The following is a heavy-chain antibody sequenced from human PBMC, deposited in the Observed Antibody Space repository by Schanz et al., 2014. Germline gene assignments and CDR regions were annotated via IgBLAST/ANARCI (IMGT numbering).Heavy chain of an antibody. CDR3: TRDRGALINHNDALDL. CDR1: GFTFSSYA. J-gene: IGHJ3*01. CDR2: TSTDGTKT. Sequence: VQLLESGGGLVQPGGSLRLSCAASGFTFSSYAMSWVRQAPGKGLEKVAVTSTDGTKTYYAASVRGRFTISRDNSKNTVYLQMNSLRSEDTAVYYCTRDRGALINHNDALDLWGQGTMVSVSS. V-gene: IGHV3-30*04. D-gene: IGHD3-16*01.